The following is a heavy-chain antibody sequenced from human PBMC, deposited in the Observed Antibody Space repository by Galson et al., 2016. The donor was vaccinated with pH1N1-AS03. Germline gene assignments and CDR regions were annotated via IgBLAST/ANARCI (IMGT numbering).Heavy chain of an antibody. CDR1: GFTFRSFG. CDR3: ARPAHDFGRPYHMDV. D-gene: IGHD3/OR15-3a*01. CDR2: IWYDGSKE. V-gene: IGHV3-33*01. Sequence: SLRLSCAASGFTFRSFGVHWVRQAPGKGLEWVAVIWYDGSKEEYADSVQGRFTTSRDNSKNTLFLQMKSLGVEDTAVYYCARPAHDFGRPYHMDVWGQGTTVTVSS. J-gene: IGHJ6*02.